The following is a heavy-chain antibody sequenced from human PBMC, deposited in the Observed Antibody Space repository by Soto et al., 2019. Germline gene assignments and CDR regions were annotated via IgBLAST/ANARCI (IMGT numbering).Heavy chain of an antibody. CDR3: ARYNSYAIDY. Sequence: SETLSLTCTVSCTSISSYYWSWIRQPPGKGLEWIANIHYSGTTNYNPSLASRVTLSVDTSKNQFSLKMTSVTAADRAMYFCARYNSYAIDYWGRGTLVTVSS. CDR2: IHYSGTT. D-gene: IGHD2-8*01. J-gene: IGHJ4*02. CDR1: CTSISSYY. V-gene: IGHV4-59*01.